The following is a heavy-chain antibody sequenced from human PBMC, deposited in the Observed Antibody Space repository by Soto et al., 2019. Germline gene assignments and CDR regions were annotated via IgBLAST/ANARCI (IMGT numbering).Heavy chain of an antibody. J-gene: IGHJ5*02. V-gene: IGHV1-8*01. CDR1: GYIFSTYD. CDR2: LNPNSGNT. D-gene: IGHD1-20*01. CDR3: ARDHRYNWNDEGWFDP. Sequence: QVQLVQSGAEVKKPGASVKVSCKASGYIFSTYDINWVRQAPGQGLEWMGWLNPNSGNTGYAQKFQGRVTMTRNTSINTGYMELSSLGSEDTAVYYCARDHRYNWNDEGWFDPWGQGTLVTVSS.